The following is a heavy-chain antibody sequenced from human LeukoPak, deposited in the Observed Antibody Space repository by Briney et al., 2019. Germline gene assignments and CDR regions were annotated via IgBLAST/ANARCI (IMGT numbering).Heavy chain of an antibody. J-gene: IGHJ3*02. CDR2: IYYSGST. V-gene: IGHV4-59*01. CDR1: GGSISSYY. Sequence: SETLSLTCTVSGGSISSYYWSWIRQPPGKGLEWIGYIYYSGSTNYNPSLKSRVTISVGTSKNQFSLKLSSVTAADTAVYYCAKGVQWELLFVLDTAFDIWGQGTMVTVSS. D-gene: IGHD1-26*01. CDR3: AKGVQWELLFVLDTAFDI.